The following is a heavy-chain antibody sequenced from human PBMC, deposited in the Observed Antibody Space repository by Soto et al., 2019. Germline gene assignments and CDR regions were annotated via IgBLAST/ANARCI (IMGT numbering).Heavy chain of an antibody. V-gene: IGHV3-30*03. Sequence: GGSLRLSCAASGFTFSSYGMHWVRQAPGKGLEWVAVISYDGSNKYYADSVKGRFTISRDNSKNTLYLQMNSLRAEDTAVYYCARDRSYGDYHYWGQGTLVTVSS. D-gene: IGHD4-17*01. CDR2: ISYDGSNK. CDR1: GFTFSSYG. CDR3: ARDRSYGDYHY. J-gene: IGHJ4*02.